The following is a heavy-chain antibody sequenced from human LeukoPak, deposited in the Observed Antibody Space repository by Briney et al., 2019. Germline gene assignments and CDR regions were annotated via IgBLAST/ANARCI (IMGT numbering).Heavy chain of an antibody. CDR3: ATFHCSGGSCYFDY. CDR1: GGTFNSYA. D-gene: IGHD2-15*01. J-gene: IGHJ4*02. Sequence: GASVKVSCKPTGGTFNSYAITWVRQAPGQGLEYMGLIVLQFGTPNYARNFQGRVSITADKSTNTVYMELTSLRSEDTAVYYCATFHCSGGSCYFDYWGQGTLVTVSS. V-gene: IGHV1-69*06. CDR2: IVLQFGTP.